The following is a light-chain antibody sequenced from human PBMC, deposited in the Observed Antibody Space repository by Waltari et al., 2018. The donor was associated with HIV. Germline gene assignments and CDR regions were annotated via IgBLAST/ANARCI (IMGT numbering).Light chain of an antibody. CDR3: GTWDSSLSLV. CDR2: DNN. Sequence: QSVLTQPPSVSAAPGQKVTISCSGSSANIGNNYVSWYQQLPGTAPKLLIYDNNKRPSGIPDRFSGSKSGTSATLGITGLQTGDEADYYCGTWDSSLSLVFGGGTQVTVL. J-gene: IGLJ2*01. V-gene: IGLV1-51*01. CDR1: SANIGNNY.